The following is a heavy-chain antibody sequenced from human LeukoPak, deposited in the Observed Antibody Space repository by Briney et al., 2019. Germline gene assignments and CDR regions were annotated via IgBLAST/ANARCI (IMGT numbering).Heavy chain of an antibody. CDR2: INPNSGGT. D-gene: IGHD3-10*01. CDR3: ARVGTVLWFGEFHYMDV. CDR1: GYTFTGYY. V-gene: IGHV1-2*02. Sequence: ASVKVSCKASGYTFTGYYMHWVRQAPGQGLEWMGWINPNSGGTNYAQKFQGRVTMTRDTSISTAYMELSRLRSDDTAVYYCARVGTVLWFGEFHYMDVWGKGTTVTVSS. J-gene: IGHJ6*03.